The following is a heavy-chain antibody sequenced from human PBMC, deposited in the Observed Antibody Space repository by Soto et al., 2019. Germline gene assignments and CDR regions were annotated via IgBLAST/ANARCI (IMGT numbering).Heavy chain of an antibody. CDR1: GGSFRSDAYY. CDR2: VYYSGRT. Sequence: QVQLQESGPGLVRPSQTLSLTCTVSGGSFRSDAYYWSWIRQPPGKGLEWIGCVYYSGRTYYNPSLESRITISMDTFKDQFSLKLSSVNAADTAVYYCARALVGASDYWGQGTLVTVSS. CDR3: ARALVGASDY. J-gene: IGHJ4*02. V-gene: IGHV4-30-4*01. D-gene: IGHD1-26*01.